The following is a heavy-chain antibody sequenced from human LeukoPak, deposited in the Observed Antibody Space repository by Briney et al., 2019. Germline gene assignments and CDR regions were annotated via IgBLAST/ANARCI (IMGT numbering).Heavy chain of an antibody. Sequence: PSETLSLTCTVSGGSISSYYWSWIRQPAGKGLEWIGRIYTSGSTNYNPSLKSRVTMSVDTSKNQFSLKLSSVTAADTAVYYCARRAFVVVPAAIRYNWFDPWGQGTLVTVSS. CDR3: ARRAFVVVPAAIRYNWFDP. D-gene: IGHD2-2*01. CDR1: GGSISSYY. CDR2: IYTSGST. J-gene: IGHJ5*02. V-gene: IGHV4-4*07.